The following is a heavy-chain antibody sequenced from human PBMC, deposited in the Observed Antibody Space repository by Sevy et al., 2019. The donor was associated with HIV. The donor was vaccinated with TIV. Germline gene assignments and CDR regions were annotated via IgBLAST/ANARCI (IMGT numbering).Heavy chain of an antibody. CDR3: ARDHPSTARFDY. V-gene: IGHV3-7*03. CDR1: GFTFSNFW. CDR2: IKHDGSEN. D-gene: IGHD2-21*02. Sequence: GGSLRLSCAASGFTFSNFWMSWVRQAPGKGLEFVANIKHDGSENFYADSVKGRFTISRDNAKNSLFLQMNNLRVEETAVYYCARDHPSTARFDYWGQGTLVTVSS. J-gene: IGHJ4*02.